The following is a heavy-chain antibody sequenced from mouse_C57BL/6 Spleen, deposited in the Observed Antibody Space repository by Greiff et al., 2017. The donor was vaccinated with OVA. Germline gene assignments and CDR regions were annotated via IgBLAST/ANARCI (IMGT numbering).Heavy chain of an antibody. CDR2: INPSNGGT. D-gene: IGHD2-1*01. J-gene: IGHJ4*01. V-gene: IGHV1-53*01. CDR3: ANAFYCGNYSYAMDY. CDR1: GYTFTSYW. Sequence: QVQLQQPGPELVKPGASVKLSCKASGYTFTSYWMHWVKQRPGQGLEWIGNINPSNGGTNYNEKFKSKATLTVDKSSSTAYMQLSSLTSEDSAVYFCANAFYCGNYSYAMDYWGQGTPVTVSS.